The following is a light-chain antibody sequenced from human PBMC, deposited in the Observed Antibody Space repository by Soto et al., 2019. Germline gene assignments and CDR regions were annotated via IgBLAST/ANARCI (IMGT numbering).Light chain of an antibody. Sequence: QSALTQPRSVSGSPGQSVTISCTGTSSDVGGYNYVSWYQQHPGTVPKLMIYDVSNRPSGVPDRFSGSKSGNTASLTISGLPADDEADYYCCSYAGGHTSLLFGGGTQLTVL. J-gene: IGLJ2*01. CDR2: DVS. CDR3: CSYAGGHTSLL. CDR1: SSDVGGYNY. V-gene: IGLV2-11*01.